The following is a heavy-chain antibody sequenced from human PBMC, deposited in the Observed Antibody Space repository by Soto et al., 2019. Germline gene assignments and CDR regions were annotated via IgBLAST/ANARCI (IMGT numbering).Heavy chain of an antibody. Sequence: ASVKVSCKVSGYTLTELSMHWVRQAPGKGLEWMGGFDPEDGETIYSQKFQGRVTVTEDTSTDTVYMELSSLRSEDTAVYYCATLFSGEGVVGAILNWFDPWGQGTLVTVSS. CDR3: ATLFSGEGVVGAILNWFDP. CDR2: FDPEDGET. D-gene: IGHD1-26*01. J-gene: IGHJ5*02. CDR1: GYTLTELS. V-gene: IGHV1-24*01.